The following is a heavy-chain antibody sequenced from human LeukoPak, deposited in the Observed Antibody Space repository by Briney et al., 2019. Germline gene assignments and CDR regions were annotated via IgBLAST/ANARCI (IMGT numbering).Heavy chain of an antibody. CDR1: GGSISSSNW. V-gene: IGHV4-4*02. CDR2: IYHSGST. CDR3: ARGSDHYYDSSGYYYDY. D-gene: IGHD3-22*01. J-gene: IGHJ4*02. Sequence: SGTLSLTCAVSGGSISSSNWWSWVRQPPGKGLEWIGEIYHSGSTNYNPSLKSRVTISVDKSKNQFSLKLSSVTAADTAVYYCARGSDHYYDSSGYYYDYWGQGTLVTVSS.